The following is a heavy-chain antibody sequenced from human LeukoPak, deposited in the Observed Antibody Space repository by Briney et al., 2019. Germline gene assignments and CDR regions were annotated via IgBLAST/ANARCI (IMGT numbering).Heavy chain of an antibody. J-gene: IGHJ4*02. CDR1: GFTFITYS. CDR2: ISSRSTYI. CDR3: ARGESGSSGWYDY. Sequence: PGGSLRLSCAASGFTFITYSMNWVRQAPGKGLEWVSSISSRSTYIYYADSVKGRFTISRDNAKNSLYLQMNSLRAEDTAVYYCARGESGSSGWYDYWGQGTLVTVSS. D-gene: IGHD6-19*01. V-gene: IGHV3-21*01.